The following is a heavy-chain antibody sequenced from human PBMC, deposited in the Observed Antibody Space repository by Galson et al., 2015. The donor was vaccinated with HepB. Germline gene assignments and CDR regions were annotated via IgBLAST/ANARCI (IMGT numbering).Heavy chain of an antibody. CDR3: ARDCSDTSCYALF. J-gene: IGHJ4*02. V-gene: IGHV3-7*03. Sequence: SLRLSCAASGFTFSTYWMSWVRQAPGKGLEWVANIKQDGSEKYYVDSVKGRFTISRDNAKNSLYLQMNSLRAEDTAVYYCARDCSDTSCYALFGGQGTLVTVSS. CDR1: GFTFSTYW. D-gene: IGHD2-2*01. CDR2: IKQDGSEK.